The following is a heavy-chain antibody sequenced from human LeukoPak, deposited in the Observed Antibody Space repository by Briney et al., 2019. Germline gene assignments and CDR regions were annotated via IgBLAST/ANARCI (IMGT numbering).Heavy chain of an antibody. CDR3: AREAMTTGAMNWLDP. V-gene: IGHV4-34*01. D-gene: IGHD4-17*01. CDR2: VNHSGGT. Sequence: SETLSLTCGVFGGSVNGYYWSWIRQPPGKGLEWIGEVNHSGGTNYNPSLKSRLTISVDTSKNHFSLKLSSVTVADTAVYYCAREAMTTGAMNWLDPWGQGTLVTVSS. J-gene: IGHJ5*02. CDR1: GGSVNGYY.